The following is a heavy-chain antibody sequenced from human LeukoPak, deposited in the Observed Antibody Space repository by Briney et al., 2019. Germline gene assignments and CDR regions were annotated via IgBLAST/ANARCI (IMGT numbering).Heavy chain of an antibody. D-gene: IGHD4-17*01. V-gene: IGHV3-74*01. CDR2: IHSDGSST. CDR1: GFTFSSYW. J-gene: IGHJ3*02. CDR3: AREMTTVTASNAFDI. Sequence: QPGGSLRLSCAASGFTFSSYWMHWVRQAPGKGLVWVSRIHSDGSSTYYADSVKGRFTISRDNSKNTLYLQMNSLRAEDTAVYYCAREMTTVTASNAFDIWGQGTMVTVSS.